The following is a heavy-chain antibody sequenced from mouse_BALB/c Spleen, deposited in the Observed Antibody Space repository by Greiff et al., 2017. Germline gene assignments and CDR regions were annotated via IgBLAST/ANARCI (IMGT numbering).Heavy chain of an antibody. CDR2: IWSGGST. V-gene: IGHV2-2*02. Sequence: VKLVESGPGLVQPSQSLSITCTVSGFSLTSYGVHWVRQSPGKGLEWLGVIWSGGSTDYNAAFISRLSISKDNSKSQVFFKMNSLQANDTAIYYCARNWRGMITTWFAYWGQGTLVTVSA. CDR3: ARNWRGMITTWFAY. D-gene: IGHD2-4*01. J-gene: IGHJ3*01. CDR1: GFSLTSYG.